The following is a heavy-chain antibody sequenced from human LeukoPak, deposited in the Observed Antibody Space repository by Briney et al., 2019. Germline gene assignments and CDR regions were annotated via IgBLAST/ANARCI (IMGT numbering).Heavy chain of an antibody. CDR3: AGEFNGVDWYFDL. V-gene: IGHV4-59*01. CDR2: IYYSGST. J-gene: IGHJ2*01. D-gene: IGHD2-8*01. CDR1: GGSISSYY. Sequence: KPSETLSLTCTVSGGSISSYYWSWIRQPPGKGLEWIGYIYYSGSTNYNPSLKSRVTISVDTSKNQFSLKLSSVTAADTAVYYCAGEFNGVDWYFDLWGRGTLVTVSS.